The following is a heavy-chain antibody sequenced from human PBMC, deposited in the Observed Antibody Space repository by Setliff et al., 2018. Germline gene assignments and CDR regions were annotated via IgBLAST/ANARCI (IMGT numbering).Heavy chain of an antibody. D-gene: IGHD5-12*01. V-gene: IGHV4-39*01. CDR3: ARHYGGGYKHFDY. Sequence: SETLSLTCTVSGGSISSGTNYWSWIRQPPGKGLEWLGTVYHSGGTYYNPSLKSRVTMSVDTSKNLFSLKLNSVTAADTALYYCARHYGGGYKHFDYWGQGTLVTVSS. CDR1: GGSISSGTNY. CDR2: VYHSGGT. J-gene: IGHJ4*02.